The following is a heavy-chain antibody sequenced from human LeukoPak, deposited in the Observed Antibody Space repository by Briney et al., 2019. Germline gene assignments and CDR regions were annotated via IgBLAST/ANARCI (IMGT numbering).Heavy chain of an antibody. Sequence: ASVKVSCKTSGYTFTDYDIDWVRQASGQGLQWMGWTNPNSGNTGSAQKFQGRLTMTRDTSISTAYMELSSLTSKDTAVYYCARGGVWPAFDLWGQGTTVTVSS. CDR3: ARGGVWPAFDL. CDR2: TNPNSGNT. D-gene: IGHD2-21*01. CDR1: GYTFTDYD. V-gene: IGHV1-8*01. J-gene: IGHJ3*01.